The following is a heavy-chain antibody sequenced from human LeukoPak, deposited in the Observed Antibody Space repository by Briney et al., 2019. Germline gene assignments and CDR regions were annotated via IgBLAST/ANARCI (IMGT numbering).Heavy chain of an antibody. CDR2: ISYDGSNK. CDR1: GFTFSSYG. V-gene: IGHV3-30*18. D-gene: IGHD6-19*01. Sequence: PGGSLRLSCAASGFTFSSYGMHWVRQAPGKGLEWVAVISYDGSNKYYADSVKGRFTISRDNSKNTLYLQMNSLRAEDTAVYYCAKDGWFDAFDIWGQGTMVTVSS. CDR3: AKDGWFDAFDI. J-gene: IGHJ3*02.